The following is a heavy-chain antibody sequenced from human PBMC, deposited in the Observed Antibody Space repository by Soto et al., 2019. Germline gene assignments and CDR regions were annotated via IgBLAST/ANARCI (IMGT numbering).Heavy chain of an antibody. Sequence: GGSLRLSCAASGFTFSSYAMHWVRQAPGKGLEWVAVISYDGSNKYYADSVKGRFTISRDNSKNTLYLQMNSLRAEDTAVYYCARVNGDYYDSSGYIHPYFDYWGQGTLVTVSS. CDR3: ARVNGDYYDSSGYIHPYFDY. V-gene: IGHV3-30-3*01. CDR2: ISYDGSNK. CDR1: GFTFSSYA. D-gene: IGHD3-22*01. J-gene: IGHJ4*02.